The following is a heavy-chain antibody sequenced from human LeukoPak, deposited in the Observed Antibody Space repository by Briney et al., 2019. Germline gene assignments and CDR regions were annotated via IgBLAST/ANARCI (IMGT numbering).Heavy chain of an antibody. J-gene: IGHJ4*02. Sequence: GRSLRLSCAASGFTFSSYGMHWVRQAPGKGLEWVAVISYDGSNKYYADSVKGRFTISRDNSKNTLYLQMNSLRAEDTAVYYCARDSNGGPADYWGQGTLVTVSS. D-gene: IGHD2-2*01. CDR1: GFTFSSYG. CDR3: ARDSNGGPADY. CDR2: ISYDGSNK. V-gene: IGHV3-30*03.